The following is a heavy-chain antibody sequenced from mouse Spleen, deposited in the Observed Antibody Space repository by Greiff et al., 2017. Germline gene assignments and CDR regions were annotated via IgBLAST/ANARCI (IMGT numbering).Heavy chain of an antibody. J-gene: IGHJ3*01. CDR3: ARQGTMITTRTWFAY. CDR2: ISSGGSYT. CDR1: GFTFSSYA. V-gene: IGHV5-9-1*01. Sequence: EVKVEESGGGLVKPGGSLKLSCAASGFTFSSYAMSWVRQTPEKRLEWVATISSGGSYTYYPDSVKGRFTISRDNAKNTLYLQMSSLRSEDTAMYYCARQGTMITTRTWFAYWGQGTLVTVSA. D-gene: IGHD2-4*01.